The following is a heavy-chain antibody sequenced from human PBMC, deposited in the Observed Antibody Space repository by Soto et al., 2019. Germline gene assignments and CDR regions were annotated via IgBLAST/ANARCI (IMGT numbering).Heavy chain of an antibody. D-gene: IGHD2-21*01. Sequence: PSETLSLTCTVSGFSIGSAYYWGWIRQPPGKGLEWIASVSHSGVTHYNPSLSSRLTISLDTSKNQFSLRLTSVTAADTAVYYCARDLGAGGDSDYWGQGTLVTVPS. CDR1: GFSIGSAYY. V-gene: IGHV4-38-2*02. CDR2: VSHSGVT. CDR3: ARDLGAGGDSDY. J-gene: IGHJ4*02.